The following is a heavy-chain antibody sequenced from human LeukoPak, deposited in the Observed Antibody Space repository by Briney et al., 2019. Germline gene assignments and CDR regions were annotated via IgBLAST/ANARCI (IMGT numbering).Heavy chain of an antibody. CDR2: MNLNSVNT. J-gene: IGHJ4*02. CDR1: GYTFTTYD. D-gene: IGHD4-23*01. V-gene: IGHV1-8*01. Sequence: ASVKVSCKASGYTFTTYDINWVRQATGQGLEWMGWMNLNSVNTAYAQKFQGRVTLTRTTSRSTPSMELSSLRSEDTAVYYCARKRDGGNPLGYWGQGTLVTVSS. CDR3: ARKRDGGNPLGY.